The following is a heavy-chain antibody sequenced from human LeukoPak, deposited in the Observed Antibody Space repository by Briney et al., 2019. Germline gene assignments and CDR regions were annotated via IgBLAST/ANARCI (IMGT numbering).Heavy chain of an antibody. CDR3: ARGGMITFGGVIDHYFDY. CDR1: GGSISSGGYY. D-gene: IGHD3-16*02. V-gene: IGHV4-31*03. J-gene: IGHJ4*02. Sequence: DPSETLSLTCTVSGGSISSGGYYWSWIRQHPGKGLEWIGYIYYSGSTYYNPSLKSRVTISVDTSKNQFSLKLSSVTAADTAMYYCARGGMITFGGVIDHYFDYWGQGTLVTVSS. CDR2: IYYSGST.